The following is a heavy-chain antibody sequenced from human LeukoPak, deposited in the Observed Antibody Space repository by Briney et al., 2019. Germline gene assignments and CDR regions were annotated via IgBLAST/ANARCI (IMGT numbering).Heavy chain of an antibody. CDR3: ARDWGVAVAGTGGYYYYGMDV. V-gene: IGHV3-11*01. CDR2: ISSSGSTI. CDR1: GFTFSDYY. Sequence: GGSLRLTCAASGFTFSDYYMSWIRQAPGKGLEWVSYISSSGSTIYYADSVKGRFTISRDNAKNSLYLQMNSLRAEDTAVYYCARDWGVAVAGTGGYYYYGMDVWGQGTTVTVSS. J-gene: IGHJ6*02. D-gene: IGHD6-19*01.